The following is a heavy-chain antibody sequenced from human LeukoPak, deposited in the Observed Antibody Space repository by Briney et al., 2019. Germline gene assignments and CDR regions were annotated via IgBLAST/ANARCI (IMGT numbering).Heavy chain of an antibody. J-gene: IGHJ3*02. CDR2: ISGSGGST. CDR1: GFTFSSYA. Sequence: GGSLRLSCAASGFTFSSYAMNWVRQAPGKGLEWVSSISGSGGSTYYADSVKGRFTISRDNSKNTLYLQMSSLRAEDTAVYYCARGKLGSFDIWGQGTLVTVSS. V-gene: IGHV3-23*01. CDR3: ARGKLGSFDI. D-gene: IGHD3-16*01.